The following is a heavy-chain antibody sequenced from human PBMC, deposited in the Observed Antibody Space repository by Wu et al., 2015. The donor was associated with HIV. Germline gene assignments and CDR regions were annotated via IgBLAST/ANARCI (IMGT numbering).Heavy chain of an antibody. J-gene: IGHJ3*02. CDR3: ARDGGLDVVPAAIWGEDAFDI. CDR2: INPSAGST. CDR1: GYTFNSYF. Sequence: QVQLVQSGAEVKKPGASVKVSCKASGYTFNSYFIHWVRQAPGQGLEWMGIINPSAGSTSYAQKFQGRVTMTRDTSTSTVYMELSSLRSDDTAVYYCARDGGLDVVPAAIWGEDAFDIWGQGTMVTVSS. D-gene: IGHD2-2*02. V-gene: IGHV1-46*02.